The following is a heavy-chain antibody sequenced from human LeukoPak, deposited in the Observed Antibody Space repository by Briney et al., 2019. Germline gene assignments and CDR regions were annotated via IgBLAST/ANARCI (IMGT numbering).Heavy chain of an antibody. CDR1: GGSISSSSYY. CDR3: ARRGYYYDSSGPGQWFDP. J-gene: IGHJ5*02. V-gene: IGHV4-39*01. D-gene: IGHD3-22*01. CDR2: IYYSGST. Sequence: SETLSLTCTVSGGSISSSSYYWGWICQPPGKGLEWIGSIYYSGSTYYNPSLKSRVTISVDTSKNQFSLKLSSVTAADTAVYYCARRGYYYDSSGPGQWFDPWGQGTLVTVSS.